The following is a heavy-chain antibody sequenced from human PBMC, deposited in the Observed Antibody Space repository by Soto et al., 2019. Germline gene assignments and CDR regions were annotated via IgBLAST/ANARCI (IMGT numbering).Heavy chain of an antibody. D-gene: IGHD3-9*01. J-gene: IGHJ4*02. CDR3: AKGYFDWYLQGPLDR. CDR2: ISYDGSNK. Sequence: GGSLRLSCAASGFTFSSYGMHWVRQAPGKGLEWVAVISYDGSNKYYADSVKGRFTISRDNSKNTLYLQMNSLRAEDTAVYYCAKGYFDWYLQGPLDRWGQGTLVTVSS. V-gene: IGHV3-30*18. CDR1: GFTFSSYG.